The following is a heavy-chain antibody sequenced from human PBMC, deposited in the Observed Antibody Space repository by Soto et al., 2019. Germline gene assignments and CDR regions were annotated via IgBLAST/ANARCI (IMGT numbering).Heavy chain of an antibody. D-gene: IGHD6-13*01. CDR1: GDSVSSNSAA. CDR2: TYYRSKWYN. J-gene: IGHJ4*02. V-gene: IGHV6-1*01. Sequence: QVQLQQSGPGLVKPSQTLSLTCAISGDSVSSNSAAWNWIRQSPSRGLEWLGRTYYRSKWYNDYPVSVKSRITINPDTSKHQFSLHLNSVTPKGTDVYYCARQASDSTWYGGIDYWGQGTLVTVSS. CDR3: ARQASDSTWYGGIDY.